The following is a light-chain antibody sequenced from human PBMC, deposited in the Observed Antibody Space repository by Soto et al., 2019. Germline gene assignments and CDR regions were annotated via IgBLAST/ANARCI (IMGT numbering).Light chain of an antibody. Sequence: DIQMTQSPSSLSASVGDRVTITCRASQSISAYLNWYLQKPGKAPKLLIFAASSLQSGVPSRFSGSGSGTDFTLTIRSLQPEDFATYYCQKYNSGLRTFGGGTTVEI. CDR1: QSISAY. CDR3: QKYNSGLRT. J-gene: IGKJ4*01. V-gene: IGKV1-39*01. CDR2: AAS.